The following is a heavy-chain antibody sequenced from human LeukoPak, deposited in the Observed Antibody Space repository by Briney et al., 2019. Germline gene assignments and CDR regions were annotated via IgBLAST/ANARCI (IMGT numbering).Heavy chain of an antibody. Sequence: SQTLSLTCAISRDSLSSNSAAWNWVRQSPSRGLEWLGRTYYRSKWYNDYALSVKSRINIKPDPSTNPFSLQLNSCPAQGTAIYYCARGYILLYWGQGTLVTVSS. J-gene: IGHJ4*02. D-gene: IGHD2-2*02. V-gene: IGHV6-1*01. CDR1: RDSLSSNSAA. CDR3: ARGYILLY. CDR2: TYYRSKWYN.